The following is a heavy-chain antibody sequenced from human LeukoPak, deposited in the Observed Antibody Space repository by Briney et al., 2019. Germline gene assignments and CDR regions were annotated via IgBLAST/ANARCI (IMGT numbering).Heavy chain of an antibody. J-gene: IGHJ1*01. D-gene: IGHD2-21*02. CDR3: ARVRLEAYCGGDCPGYFQH. CDR1: APSVIIGGED. CDR2: IYYSRST. Sequence: HSLSLAFSLSAPSVIIGGEDWSGSPQRPGRGLEWDVNIYYSRSTYHNPSLKSRVTISVDTSKNQFSLKLSSVTAADTAVYYCARVRLEAYCGGDCPGYFQHWGEGTLVTVS. V-gene: IGHV4-31*03.